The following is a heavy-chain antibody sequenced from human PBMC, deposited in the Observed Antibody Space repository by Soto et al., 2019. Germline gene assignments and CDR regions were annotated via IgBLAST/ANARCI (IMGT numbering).Heavy chain of an antibody. CDR1: GGSISSSSYY. CDR3: ARVTYFDY. V-gene: IGHV4-39*01. CDR2: IYYSGSP. J-gene: IGHJ4*02. Sequence: QLQLQESGPGLVKPSETLSLTCTVSGGSISSSSYYWGWIRQPPGKGLEWIGRIYYSGSPYYTPSLNTRVTISVYTSKNQFSLQRISVHAANTAVSYCARVTYFDYWGEGALVTISS. D-gene: IGHD2-21*02.